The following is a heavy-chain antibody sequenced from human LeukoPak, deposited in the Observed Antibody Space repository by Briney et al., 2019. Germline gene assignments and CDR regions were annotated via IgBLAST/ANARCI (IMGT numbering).Heavy chain of an antibody. J-gene: IGHJ4*02. V-gene: IGHV4-34*01. D-gene: IGHD2-15*01. Sequence: SESLSLTCAVYGGSFSGYYWSWIRQPPGKGLEWIGEINHSGSTNYNPSLKSRVTISVDTSKNQFSLKLSSVTAADTAVYFCARGVYCSGGSCYIPFDYWGQGTLVTVSS. CDR1: GGSFSGYY. CDR2: INHSGST. CDR3: ARGVYCSGGSCYIPFDY.